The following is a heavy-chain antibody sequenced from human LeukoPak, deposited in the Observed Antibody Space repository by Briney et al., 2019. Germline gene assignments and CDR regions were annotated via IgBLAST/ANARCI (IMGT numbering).Heavy chain of an antibody. D-gene: IGHD2-8*01. CDR3: ARVMYQGWWPYYFDY. J-gene: IGHJ4*02. V-gene: IGHV1-18*01. Sequence: ASVKVSCKASGYTFTSYGISWVRQAPGQGLEWMGWISAYNGNTNYAQKLQGRVTMTTDTSTSTAYMELRSLRSDDTAVYYCARVMYQGWWPYYFDYWGQGTLVTVSS. CDR1: GYTFTSYG. CDR2: ISAYNGNT.